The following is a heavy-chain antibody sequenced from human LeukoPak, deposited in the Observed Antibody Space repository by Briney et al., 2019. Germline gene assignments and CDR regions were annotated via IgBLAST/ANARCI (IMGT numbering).Heavy chain of an antibody. CDR3: ARRDGYNPFDY. CDR1: GGTFSSYT. V-gene: IGHV1-69*02. D-gene: IGHD5-24*01. Sequence: KVSCKASGGTFSSYTINWVRQAPGQGLEWMGRIIPILGIANYAQKFQGRVTITADKSTSTAYMELSSLRSEDTAVYYCARRDGYNPFDYWGQGTLVTVSS. CDR2: IIPILGIA. J-gene: IGHJ4*02.